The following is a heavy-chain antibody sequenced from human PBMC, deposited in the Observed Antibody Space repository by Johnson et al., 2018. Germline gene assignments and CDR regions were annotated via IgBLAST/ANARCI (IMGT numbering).Heavy chain of an antibody. J-gene: IGHJ4*02. CDR3: AKTQFEERLGKGGSDF. D-gene: IGHD2-15*01. CDR1: GFTFSKYG. CDR2: ISYDGNNQ. Sequence: QVQLVESGGGVVQPGRSLRISCAASGFTFSKYGMHWVRQAPGKGLEWVAVISYDGNNQYYIDSVRGRFTISRDNAKNTLYLQRNSRRPRDQAVYYCAKTQFEERLGKGGSDFWGQGTLVTASS. V-gene: IGHV3-30*18.